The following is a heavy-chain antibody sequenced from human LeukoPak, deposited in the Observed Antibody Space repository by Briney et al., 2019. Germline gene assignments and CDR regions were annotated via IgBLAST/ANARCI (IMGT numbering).Heavy chain of an antibody. CDR2: IRGIDGST. J-gene: IGHJ4*02. D-gene: IGHD3-10*01. CDR3: ATYGLGTYHLED. V-gene: IGHV3-23*01. Sequence: GGSLRLSCAASGFTFRIYAMNWVRQAPGKGLEWDSSIRGIDGSTYYADSVKGRFTISRDNSKNTVYLQMNSLRAEDTAVYYCATYGLGTYHLEDWGQGTLVTVSS. CDR1: GFTFRIYA.